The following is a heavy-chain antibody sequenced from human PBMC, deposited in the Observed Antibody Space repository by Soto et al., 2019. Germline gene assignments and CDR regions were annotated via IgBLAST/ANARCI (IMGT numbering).Heavy chain of an antibody. D-gene: IGHD3-22*01. CDR2: IYYSGST. V-gene: IGHV4-59*08. CDR3: SRHIFSFYYDSSGFSNWFDP. Sequence: SETLSLTCTVSGGSISSYYWSWIRQPPGKGLERIGYIYYSGSTNYNPSLKSRVTISEDTSKSQLSLKLSSVTAADTAVYYFSRHIFSFYYDSSGFSNWFDPWGQGTLVTVSS. J-gene: IGHJ5*02. CDR1: GGSISSYY.